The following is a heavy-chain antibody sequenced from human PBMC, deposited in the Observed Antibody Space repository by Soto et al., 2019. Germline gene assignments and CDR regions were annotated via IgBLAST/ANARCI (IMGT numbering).Heavy chain of an antibody. CDR3: ARVTFITIFGVVRDYYMDV. Sequence: SETLSLTCTVSGGSISSYYWSWIRQPPGKGLEWIGYIYYSGSTNYNPSLKSRVTISVDTSKNQFSLKLSSVTAADTAVYYCARVTFITIFGVVRDYYMDVWGKGTTVTVSS. V-gene: IGHV4-59*08. J-gene: IGHJ6*03. CDR2: IYYSGST. CDR1: GGSISSYY. D-gene: IGHD3-3*01.